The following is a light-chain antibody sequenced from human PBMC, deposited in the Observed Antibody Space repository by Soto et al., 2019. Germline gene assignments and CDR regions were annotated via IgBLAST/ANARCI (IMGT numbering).Light chain of an antibody. CDR2: RNN. CDR3: AAWDDSLSGVV. J-gene: IGLJ2*01. CDR1: SSNIGSNY. V-gene: IGLV1-47*01. Sequence: QSVLTQPPSASGTPGQRVTISCSGSSSNIGSNYVYWYQQLPGTAPKLLIYRNNQRPSGVPDRFSGSKSGMSASLAISGLRSEDEADYYCAAWDDSLSGVVFGGGTKLTVL.